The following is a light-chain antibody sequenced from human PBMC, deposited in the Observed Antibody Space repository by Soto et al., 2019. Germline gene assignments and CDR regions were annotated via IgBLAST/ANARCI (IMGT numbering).Light chain of an antibody. Sequence: EIVLTQSPGTLSLSPGERATLSCRASQSVSSSYLAWYQQKPGQAPRLLIYGASSRATGIPDRFSGSGSGTDFSLSISRLEPEDFAVYYCQQSGSSPPHTFGQATKLEIK. V-gene: IGKV3-20*01. CDR1: QSVSSSY. CDR2: GAS. J-gene: IGKJ2*01. CDR3: QQSGSSPPHT.